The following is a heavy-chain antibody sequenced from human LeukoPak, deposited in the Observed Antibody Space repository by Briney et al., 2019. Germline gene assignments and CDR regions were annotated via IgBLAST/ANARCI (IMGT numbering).Heavy chain of an antibody. D-gene: IGHD3-22*01. CDR2: ISAYNGNT. J-gene: IGHJ6*03. V-gene: IGHV1-18*01. CDR3: ARYSLYYDSSGYYMDV. Sequence: ASVKVSCKASGYTFTSYGISWVRQAPGQGLEWMGWISAYNGNTNYAQKLQGRVTMTTDTSTSTAYMELRSLRSDDTAVYYCARYSLYYDSSGYYMDVWGKGTTVTISS. CDR1: GYTFTSYG.